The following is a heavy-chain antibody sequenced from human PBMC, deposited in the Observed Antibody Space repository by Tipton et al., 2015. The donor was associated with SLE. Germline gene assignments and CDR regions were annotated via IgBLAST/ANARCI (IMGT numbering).Heavy chain of an antibody. CDR3: ARHGVFWDYYDSSGDDAFDI. V-gene: IGHV4-39*01. D-gene: IGHD3-22*01. J-gene: IGHJ3*02. CDR2: IYYSGST. CDR1: GGSIISSSHY. Sequence: TLSLTCTVSGGSIISSSHYWGWIRQPPGKGLEYIGSIYYSGSTYYNPSLKSRVTISVDTSKNQFSLKLSSVTAADTAVYYCARHGVFWDYYDSSGDDAFDIWGQGTMVTVSS.